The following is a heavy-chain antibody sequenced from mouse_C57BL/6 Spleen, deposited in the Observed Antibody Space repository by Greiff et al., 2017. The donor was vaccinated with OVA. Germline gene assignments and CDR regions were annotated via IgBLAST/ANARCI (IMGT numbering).Heavy chain of an antibody. J-gene: IGHJ3*01. V-gene: IGHV1-63*01. D-gene: IGHD2-14*01. CDR1: GYTFTNYW. CDR2: IYPGGGYT. CDR3: ARKESLLKVFAY. Sequence: QVQLKESGAELVRPGTSVKMSCKASGYTFTNYWIGWAKQRPGHGLEWIGDIYPGGGYTNYNEKFKGKATLTADKSSSTAYMQFSSLTSEDSAIYYCARKESLLKVFAYWGQGTLVTVSA.